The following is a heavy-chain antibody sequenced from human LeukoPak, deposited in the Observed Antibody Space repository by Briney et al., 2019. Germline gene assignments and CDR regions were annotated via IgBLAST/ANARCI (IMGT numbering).Heavy chain of an antibody. J-gene: IGHJ3*02. CDR3: ARHAYCGGDCFGGAFEI. CDR2: LYYSGST. CDR1: GGSISYYY. D-gene: IGHD2-21*02. Sequence: SETLSLTCTVSGGSISYYYWSWIRQPPGKGLEWIGYLYYSGSTSYSPSLKSRVTISLDTSKHQFSLKLNSVTAADTAVYYCARHAYCGGDCFGGAFEIWGQGTMVTVSS. V-gene: IGHV4-59*08.